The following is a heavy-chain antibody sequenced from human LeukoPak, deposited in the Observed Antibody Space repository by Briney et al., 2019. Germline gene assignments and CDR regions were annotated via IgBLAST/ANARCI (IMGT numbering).Heavy chain of an antibody. D-gene: IGHD2-2*02. CDR2: ISSSGSTT. V-gene: IGHV3-11*04. J-gene: IGHJ6*03. CDR3: ARVGCSSTSCYRIADYYYYYMDV. Sequence: GGSLRLSCAVSGLTFSDYYLSWIRQAPGKGLEWLSCISSSGSTTYYADSARGRFTNSWDNANNSLYLQMNSLRAEDTAVYYCARVGCSSTSCYRIADYYYYYMDVWGKGTTVTVSS. CDR1: GLTFSDYY.